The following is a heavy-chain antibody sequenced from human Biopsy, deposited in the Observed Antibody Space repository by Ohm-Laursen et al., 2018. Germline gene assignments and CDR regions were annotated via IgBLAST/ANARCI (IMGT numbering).Heavy chain of an antibody. CDR3: ARDRGFYSDRTVPGYFDL. CDR2: VSYTGST. J-gene: IGHJ2*01. D-gene: IGHD3-22*01. V-gene: IGHV4-59*01. CDR1: GDSISSYY. Sequence: GTLSLTCIVSGDSISSYYWSWIRQPPGQGLERIGYVSYTGSTDYNPSLQSRVTISVDTSKNHFSLRLRSVTPADTAMYYCARDRGFYSDRTVPGYFDLWGRGTLVTVSS.